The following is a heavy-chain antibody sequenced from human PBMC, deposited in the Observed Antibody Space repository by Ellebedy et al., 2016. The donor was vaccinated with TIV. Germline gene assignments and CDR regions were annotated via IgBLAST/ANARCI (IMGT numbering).Heavy chain of an antibody. D-gene: IGHD2-15*01. Sequence: SETLSLTXAVYGGSFSGYYWSWIRQPPGKGLEWIGEINHSGSTNYNPSLKSRVTISVDTSKNQFSLKLSSVTAADTAVYYCARDTLTLVDYWGQGTLVTVSS. V-gene: IGHV4-34*01. CDR2: INHSGST. J-gene: IGHJ4*02. CDR1: GGSFSGYY. CDR3: ARDTLTLVDY.